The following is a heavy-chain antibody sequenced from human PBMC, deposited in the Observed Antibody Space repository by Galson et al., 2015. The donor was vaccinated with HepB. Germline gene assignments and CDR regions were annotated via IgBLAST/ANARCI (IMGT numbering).Heavy chain of an antibody. CDR3: ASGATYDSSGYYSPHFDY. CDR2: INAGNGNT. CDR1: GYTFTSYA. V-gene: IGHV1-3*01. J-gene: IGHJ4*02. D-gene: IGHD3-22*01. Sequence: SVKVSCKASGYTFTSYAMHWMRQAPGQRLEWMGWINAGNGNTKYSQKFQGRVTITRDTSASTAYMELSSLRSEDTAVYYCASGATYDSSGYYSPHFDYWGQGTLVTVSS.